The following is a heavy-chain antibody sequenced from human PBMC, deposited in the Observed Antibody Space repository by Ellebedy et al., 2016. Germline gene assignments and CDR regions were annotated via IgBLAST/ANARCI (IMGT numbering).Heavy chain of an antibody. CDR2: IKQDGSEK. CDR3: ARGGYCSSTSCYTDVRGPEDS. Sequence: GESLKISCAASGFTFSRYWMSWVRQAPEKGLEWVANIKQDGSEKHYVDSVKGRITISRDNAKNSLYLKMNSLRAEDTAVYYCARGGYCSSTSCYTDVRGPEDSWGQGTLVTVSS. CDR1: GFTFSRYW. D-gene: IGHD2-2*02. V-gene: IGHV3-7*01. J-gene: IGHJ4*02.